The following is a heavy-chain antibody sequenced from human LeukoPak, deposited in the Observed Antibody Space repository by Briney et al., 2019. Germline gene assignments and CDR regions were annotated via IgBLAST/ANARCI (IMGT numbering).Heavy chain of an antibody. J-gene: IGHJ4*02. D-gene: IGHD6-13*01. CDR1: GHTLSSHW. V-gene: IGHV3-7*03. Sequence: GRTLRLFCAACGHTLSSHWTSWVREAPAKGLECGANIKQDGSEKYYVDSVKGRFTISRDNAKNSLYLQMNSLRAEDTAVYYCARDPYSSSWYVGSRSDYWGQGTLVTVSS. CDR3: ARDPYSSSWYVGSRSDY. CDR2: IKQDGSEK.